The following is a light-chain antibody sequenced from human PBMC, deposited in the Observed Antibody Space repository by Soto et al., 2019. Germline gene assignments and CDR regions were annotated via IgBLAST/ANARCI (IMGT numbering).Light chain of an antibody. J-gene: IGLJ2*01. V-gene: IGLV3-21*02. CDR3: QVWDGSEDQVA. CDR1: KIGSKS. CDR2: DYS. Sequence: SYDLTQPPSGSVAPGQTARITFEGNKIGSKSVQWYQQRPGQAPVLVVYDYSDRPSGIPERFSGANSGNTATLTISRVEAGDEADYLCQVWDGSEDQVAFGGGTKLTVL.